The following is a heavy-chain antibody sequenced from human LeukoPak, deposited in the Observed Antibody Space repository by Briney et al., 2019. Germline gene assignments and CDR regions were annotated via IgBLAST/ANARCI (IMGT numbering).Heavy chain of an antibody. CDR3: AKEPGYYDFWSGLPYYFDY. V-gene: IGHV3-9*01. J-gene: IGHJ4*02. CDR2: ISRNSASI. CDR1: GFTFDDYA. D-gene: IGHD3-3*01. Sequence: PGGSLTLSCAASGFTFDDYAMHWVRQAPGKGLEWVSGISRNSASIGYADSVKGRFTISRDNAKNSLYLQMNSLRAEDTALYYCAKEPGYYDFWSGLPYYFDYWGQGTLVTVSS.